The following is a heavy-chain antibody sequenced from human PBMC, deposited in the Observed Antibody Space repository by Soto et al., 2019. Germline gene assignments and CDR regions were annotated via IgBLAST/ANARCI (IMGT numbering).Heavy chain of an antibody. J-gene: IGHJ4*02. V-gene: IGHV3-23*01. D-gene: IGHD4-17*01. CDR3: ARAGDYGDYLYFDY. CDR1: GFTFSSYA. CDR2: ISGSGGST. Sequence: GGSLRLSCAASGFTFSSYAMSWVRQAPGKGLEWVSAISGSGGSTYYADSVKGRFTISRDNSKNTLYLQMNSLRAEDTAVYYCARAGDYGDYLYFDYWGQGTLVTGSS.